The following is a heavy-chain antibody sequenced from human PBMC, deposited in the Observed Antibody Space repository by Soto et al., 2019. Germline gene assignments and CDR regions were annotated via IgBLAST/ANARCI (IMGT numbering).Heavy chain of an antibody. CDR3: AREDCSGDSCYFDY. CDR2: IYYSGST. CDR1: DGSISSGGYY. J-gene: IGHJ4*02. D-gene: IGHD2-15*01. V-gene: IGHV4-31*03. Sequence: PSETLSLTCTVSDGSISSGGYYWSWIRQHPGKGLEWIGYIYYSGSTDYNPSPKSRVTISLDTSTNQFSLKLSSVTAADTAFYYCAREDCSGDSCYFDYWGQGTLVTVSS.